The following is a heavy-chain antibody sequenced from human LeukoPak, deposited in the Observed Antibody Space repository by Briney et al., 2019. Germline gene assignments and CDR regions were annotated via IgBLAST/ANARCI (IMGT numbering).Heavy chain of an antibody. CDR3: ARRAAAGFDY. J-gene: IGHJ4*02. V-gene: IGHV4-59*08. Sequence: TSETLSLTCTVSGGSISSYYWSWIRQPPGKGLEWIGYIYYSGSTNYNPSLKSRVTISVDTSKNQFSLKLSSVIAADTAVYYCARRAAAGFDYWGQGTLVTVSS. CDR1: GGSISSYY. D-gene: IGHD6-13*01. CDR2: IYYSGST.